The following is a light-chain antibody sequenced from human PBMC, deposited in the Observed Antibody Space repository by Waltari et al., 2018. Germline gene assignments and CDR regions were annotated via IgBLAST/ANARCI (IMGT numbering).Light chain of an antibody. CDR1: SLRTSY. V-gene: IGLV3-19*01. CDR2: GKD. J-gene: IGLJ2*01. Sequence: SSELTQDPAVSVALGQTVRFTCQGDSLRTSYASWYQLKPGQAPVLVLYGKDNRPSGIPDRIAGYSSGTTSSLTITGAQAEDEADYYCSSRNGRANHVVFAGGTKVTVL. CDR3: SSRNGRANHVV.